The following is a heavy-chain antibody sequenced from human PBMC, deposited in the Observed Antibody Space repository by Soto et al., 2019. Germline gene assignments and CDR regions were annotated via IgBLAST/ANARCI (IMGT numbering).Heavy chain of an antibody. Sequence: LRLSCAASGFTFSSYGMHWVRQAPGKGLEWVAVISYDGSNKYYADSVKGRFTISRDNSKNTLYLQMNSLRAEDTAVYYCAKVMIDGYSSSWYLDYWGQGTLVTVSS. V-gene: IGHV3-30*18. CDR2: ISYDGSNK. J-gene: IGHJ4*02. D-gene: IGHD6-13*01. CDR3: AKVMIDGYSSSWYLDY. CDR1: GFTFSSYG.